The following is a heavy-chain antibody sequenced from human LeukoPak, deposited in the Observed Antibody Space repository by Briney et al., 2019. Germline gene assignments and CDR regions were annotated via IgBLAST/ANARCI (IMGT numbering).Heavy chain of an antibody. CDR2: IYYSGST. Sequence: PSETLSLTCTVSGGSISRYYWSWIRQPAGKGLEWIGYIYYSGSTNYNPCLKSRVTISVDTSKNQFSLKLSSVTAADTAVYYCARGVRYCSSTSCPYYYYYYMDVWGKGTTVTVSS. D-gene: IGHD2-2*01. CDR3: ARGVRYCSSTSCPYYYYYYMDV. CDR1: GGSISRYY. V-gene: IGHV4-59*01. J-gene: IGHJ6*03.